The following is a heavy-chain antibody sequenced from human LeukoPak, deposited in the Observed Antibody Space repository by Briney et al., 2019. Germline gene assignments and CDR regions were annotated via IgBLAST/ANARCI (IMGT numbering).Heavy chain of an antibody. CDR2: FDPEDGET. J-gene: IGHJ4*02. D-gene: IGHD2-8*01. CDR1: GYTLTELS. CDR3: ARTGKLGYCTNGVCYTGDY. V-gene: IGHV1-24*01. Sequence: ASVKVSRKVSGYTLTELSMHWVRQAPGKGLEWMGGFDPEDGETIYAQKFQGRVTMTEDTSTDTAYMELSSLRSEDTAVYYCARTGKLGYCTNGVCYTGDYWGQGTLVTVSS.